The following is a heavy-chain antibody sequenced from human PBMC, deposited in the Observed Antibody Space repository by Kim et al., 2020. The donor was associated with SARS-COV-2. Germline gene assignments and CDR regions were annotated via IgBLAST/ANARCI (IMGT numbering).Heavy chain of an antibody. CDR3: ARYCSGGSCSGDY. V-gene: IGHV1-18*01. D-gene: IGHD2-15*01. J-gene: IGHJ4*02. Sequence: YAQKLQGRVTMTTDTSTSTAYMELRSLRSDGTALYYCARYCSGGSCSGDYWGQGTLVTVSS.